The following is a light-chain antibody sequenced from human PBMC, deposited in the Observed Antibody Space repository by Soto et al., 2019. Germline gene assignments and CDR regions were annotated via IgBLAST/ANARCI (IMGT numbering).Light chain of an antibody. J-gene: IGLJ2*01. V-gene: IGLV1-44*01. CDR3: VTWDNSLNDRGV. CDR1: SSNIGTQT. CDR2: GND. Sequence: QSVLTQAPSASGTPGQRVTISCSVSSSNIGTQTVNWYQQLPGTAPKLLMYGNDQRASGVPDRFSASKSGTSASLTISGLQSEDEADYYCVTWDNSLNDRGVFGGGTKVTVL.